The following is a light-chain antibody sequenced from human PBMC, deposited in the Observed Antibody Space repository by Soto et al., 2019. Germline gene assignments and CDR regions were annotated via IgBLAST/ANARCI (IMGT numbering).Light chain of an antibody. V-gene: IGLV2-14*01. CDR2: DVS. J-gene: IGLJ1*01. CDR1: SSDVGAYNY. CDR3: SSYTSSSTYV. Sequence: QSVLTQSASVSGSPGQSITISCTGTSSDVGAYNYVSWYQQYPGKAPKLMIYDVSNWPSGVSNRFSGSKSGNTASLTISGLQAEDEADYYCSSYTSSSTYVFGTGNKVTVL.